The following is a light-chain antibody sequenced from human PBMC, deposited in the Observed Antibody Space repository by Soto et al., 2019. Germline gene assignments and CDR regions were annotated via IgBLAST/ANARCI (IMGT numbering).Light chain of an antibody. CDR1: QSVSSSY. CDR3: QQYGSSHTWT. V-gene: IGKV3-20*01. Sequence: EIVLTQSPGTLSLSPGERATLSCRASQSVSSSYLAWYQQKPGQAPRLLIDGASSRATGIPDRFSGSGSGTDFTLTISRLEPEDFAVYYCQQYGSSHTWTFGQGTKVEIK. CDR2: GAS. J-gene: IGKJ1*01.